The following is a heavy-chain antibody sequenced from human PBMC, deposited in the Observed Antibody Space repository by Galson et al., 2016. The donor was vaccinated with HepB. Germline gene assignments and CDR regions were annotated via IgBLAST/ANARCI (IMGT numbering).Heavy chain of an antibody. CDR3: ARDDSGGWYGFHYGMDV. CDR1: GASISGYY. J-gene: IGHJ6*02. Sequence: LSLTCTVSGASISGYYLSWIRQPPGKGLEWIGYIYYGGRTNYNPSPKSRVTISVDTSKNQFSLKLSSVTAADTAVYYCARDDSGGWYGFHYGMDVWGQGTTVTVSS. D-gene: IGHD6-19*01. CDR2: IYYGGRT. V-gene: IGHV4-59*01.